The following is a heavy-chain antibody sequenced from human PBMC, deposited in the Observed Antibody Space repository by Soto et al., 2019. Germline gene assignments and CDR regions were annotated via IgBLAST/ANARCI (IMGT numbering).Heavy chain of an antibody. CDR3: ARGRIAGSGSCDN. J-gene: IGHJ1*01. V-gene: IGHV3-74*01. Sequence: EVLLVESGGGLVHPGGSLRLSCVASGFTFNNYWMHWVRQVPGKGLVWVSRIKTDGSSPNYADSVEGRFTISSDNAKNRLKLQMKSLRAEDRAEYYCARGRIAGSGSCDNWGKGTLVTFS. CDR1: GFTFNNYW. CDR2: IKTDGSSP. D-gene: IGHD3-10*01.